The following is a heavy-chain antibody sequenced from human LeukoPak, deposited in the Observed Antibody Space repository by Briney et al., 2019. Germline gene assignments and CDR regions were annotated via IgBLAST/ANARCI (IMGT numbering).Heavy chain of an antibody. CDR1: GFTFSSYS. CDR2: ISSSSSYI. J-gene: IGHJ5*01. Sequence: GGSLRLSCAASGFTFSSYSMNWVRQAPGKGLEWVSSISSSSSYIYYADSVKGRFTISRDNVDNVVYLEMNSLGAEDTATYYCARVAVSGPTGWFDSWGQGTLVIVSP. CDR3: ARVAVSGPTGWFDS. D-gene: IGHD2-8*02. V-gene: IGHV3-21*01.